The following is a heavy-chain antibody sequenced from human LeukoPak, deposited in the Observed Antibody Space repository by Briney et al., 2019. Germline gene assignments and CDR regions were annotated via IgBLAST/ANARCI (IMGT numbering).Heavy chain of an antibody. CDR3: ARGPIAGPTDFDY. Sequence: ASVKVSCKASGYTFTSYYMHWLRQATGPGIEWMGIIYPSGGSTSYAQKFQGRVFMTRDMSTSTVYMELSSLRSEDTAVYYCARGPIAGPTDFDYWGQGTLVTVSS. J-gene: IGHJ4*02. CDR2: IYPSGGST. CDR1: GYTFTSYY. V-gene: IGHV1-46*01. D-gene: IGHD1-26*01.